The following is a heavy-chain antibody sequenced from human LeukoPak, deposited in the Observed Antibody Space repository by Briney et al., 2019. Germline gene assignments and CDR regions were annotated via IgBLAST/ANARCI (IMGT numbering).Heavy chain of an antibody. J-gene: IGHJ6*02. Sequence: QSGGSLRLSCAASGFTFSSYAMSWVRQAPGKGLEWVSAISGSGGSTYYADSVKGRFTISRDNSKNTLYLQMNSLRAEDTAVYYCAKDLSTSNSPAWGYYYKYGMDVWGQGTTVTVSS. D-gene: IGHD3-16*01. CDR3: AKDLSTSNSPAWGYYYKYGMDV. CDR1: GFTFSSYA. V-gene: IGHV3-23*01. CDR2: ISGSGGST.